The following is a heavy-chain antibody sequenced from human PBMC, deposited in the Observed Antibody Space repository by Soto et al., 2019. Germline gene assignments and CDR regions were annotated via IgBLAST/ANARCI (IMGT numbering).Heavy chain of an antibody. V-gene: IGHV4-30-4*01. Sequence: SETLSLTCTVSGGSISSGDYYWSWIRQPPGKGLEWIGYIYYSGSTYYNPSLKSRVTISVDTSKNQFSLKLSSVTAADTAVYYCARVGANWNYDYYGMDVWGQGTTVTVSS. CDR2: IYYSGST. CDR1: GGSISSGDYY. J-gene: IGHJ6*02. CDR3: ARVGANWNYDYYGMDV. D-gene: IGHD1-1*01.